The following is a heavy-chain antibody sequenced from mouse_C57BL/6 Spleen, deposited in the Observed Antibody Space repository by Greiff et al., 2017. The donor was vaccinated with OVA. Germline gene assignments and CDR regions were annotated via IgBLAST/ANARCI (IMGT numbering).Heavy chain of an antibody. D-gene: IGHD1-1*01. J-gene: IGHJ4*01. CDR1: GYTFTSYW. CDR3: ARRVITTVVATNYYAMDY. V-gene: IGHV1-50*01. Sequence: QVQLQQPGAELVKPGASVKLSCKASGYTFTSYWMQWVKQRPGQGLEWIGEIDPSDSYTNYNQKFKGKATLTVDTSSSTAYMQLSSLTSEDSAVYYCARRVITTVVATNYYAMDYWGQGTSVTVSS. CDR2: IDPSDSYT.